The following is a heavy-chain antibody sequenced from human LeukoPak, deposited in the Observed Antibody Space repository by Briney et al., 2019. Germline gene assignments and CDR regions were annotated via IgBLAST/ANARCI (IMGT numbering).Heavy chain of an antibody. V-gene: IGHV3-23*01. CDR2: IGSNGRST. Sequence: GGSLRLSCVASGFTFSSYTMNWVRQAPGKGPEWVSMIGSNGRSTYYADSVKGRFTVSRDNSKNTLYLQMNSLRAEDTAVYYCARNLATVIGVEEGDYGGQGTRVTVSS. CDR1: GFTFSSYT. J-gene: IGHJ4*02. CDR3: ARNLATVIGVEEGDY. D-gene: IGHD3-22*01.